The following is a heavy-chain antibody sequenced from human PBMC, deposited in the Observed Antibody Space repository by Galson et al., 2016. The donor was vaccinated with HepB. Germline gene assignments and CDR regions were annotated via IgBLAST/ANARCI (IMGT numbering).Heavy chain of an antibody. CDR3: AREGIAVPGTRLSFSDY. CDR2: VYHSGRT. CDR1: GYSITSGHY. D-gene: IGHD6-19*01. J-gene: IGHJ4*02. Sequence: SETLSLTCSVFGYSITSGHYWGWVRQPPGKGLEWIGSVYHSGRTYYKSSLRSRVTIFLDTSKNQISLELNSVTAADTAVYHCAREGIAVPGTRLSFSDYWGQDARVTVSS. V-gene: IGHV4-38-2*02.